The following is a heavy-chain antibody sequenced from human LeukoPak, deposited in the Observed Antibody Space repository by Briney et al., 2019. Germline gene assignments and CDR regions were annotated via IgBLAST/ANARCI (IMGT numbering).Heavy chain of an antibody. CDR3: AKDRHFFASRTYGVDY. D-gene: IGHD2/OR15-2a*01. Sequence: GSLRLSCTVSGFTFNNYAMNWVRQAPGKGLEWVSIISGGGGSTSYADSVRGRFTISRDSSKNKLYLQMHSLRAEDTAVYYCAKDRHFFASRTYGVDYWGQGTLVTVSS. CDR2: ISGGGGST. V-gene: IGHV3-23*01. CDR1: GFTFNNYA. J-gene: IGHJ4*02.